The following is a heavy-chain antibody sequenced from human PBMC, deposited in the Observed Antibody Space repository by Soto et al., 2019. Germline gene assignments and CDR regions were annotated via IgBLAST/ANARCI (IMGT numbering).Heavy chain of an antibody. D-gene: IGHD1-26*01. V-gene: IGHV3-11*04. CDR1: GFTFSDYY. CDR3: AKVITLVGATVSDFDY. CDR2: ISSSGSTI. Sequence: GGSLRLSCAASGFTFSDYYMSWIRQAPGKGLEWVSYISSSGSTIYYADSVKGRFTISRDNAKNSLYLQMNSLRAEDTAVYYCAKVITLVGATVSDFDYWGQGTLVTVSS. J-gene: IGHJ4*02.